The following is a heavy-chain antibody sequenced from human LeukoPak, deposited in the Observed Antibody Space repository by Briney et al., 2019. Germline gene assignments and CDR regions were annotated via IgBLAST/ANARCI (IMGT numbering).Heavy chain of an antibody. V-gene: IGHV4-31*03. J-gene: IGHJ4*02. Sequence: SETLFLTCSVSGGSISSGDYFWSWIRQHPGKGLECIGHILYSGVTFYNPSLTGRVIIEVDTSKNQFSLKLRSVTAADTAVYYCARVVRRGALERTTPFDYWGQGTLVTVSS. CDR3: ARVVRRGALERTTPFDY. CDR2: ILYSGVT. D-gene: IGHD1/OR15-1a*01. CDR1: GGSISSGDYF.